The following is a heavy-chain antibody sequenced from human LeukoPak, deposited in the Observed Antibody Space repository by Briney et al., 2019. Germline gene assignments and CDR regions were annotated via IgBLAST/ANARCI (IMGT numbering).Heavy chain of an antibody. CDR3: ARVDWQWLARFAFDI. Sequence: PSETLSLTCTVSGGSIRSSTYYWGWIRQPPGKGLEWIGSIYYSGYTYYNPSLESRVTISVDTSKNQFSLKLRSVTAADTAVYYCARVDWQWLARFAFDIWGQGTMVTVSS. V-gene: IGHV4-39*01. D-gene: IGHD6-19*01. J-gene: IGHJ3*02. CDR1: GGSIRSSTYY. CDR2: IYYSGYT.